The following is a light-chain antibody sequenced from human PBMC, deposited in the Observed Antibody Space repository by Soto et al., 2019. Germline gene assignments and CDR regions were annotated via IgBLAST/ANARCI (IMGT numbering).Light chain of an antibody. CDR1: SSDIGGYDY. J-gene: IGLJ1*01. V-gene: IGLV2-14*01. CDR3: CSYTRTSNHYF. CDR2: EVR. Sequence: QSALTQPASVSGSPGQSITISCTGTSSDIGGYDYVSWYQQRPGKAPKLMIYEVRYRPSGVSNRFSGSKSGNTASLTISGLQPEDEAVYYCCSYTRTSNHYFFGSGTKVTVL.